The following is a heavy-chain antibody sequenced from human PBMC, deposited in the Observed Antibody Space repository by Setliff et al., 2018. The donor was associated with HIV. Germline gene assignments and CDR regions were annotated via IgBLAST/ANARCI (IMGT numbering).Heavy chain of an antibody. Sequence: SGPTLVNPTETLTLTCTVSGFSLSNARMGVSWIRQPPGKALEWLARIDWDDDKTYSTSLTSRLTISKDTSKSQVVLTMTNMDPVDTATYYCARTYLEWLPFDYWGQGTLVTVSS. J-gene: IGHJ4*02. V-gene: IGHV2-26*01. CDR3: ARTYLEWLPFDY. D-gene: IGHD3-3*01. CDR2: IDWDDDK. CDR1: GFSLSNARMG.